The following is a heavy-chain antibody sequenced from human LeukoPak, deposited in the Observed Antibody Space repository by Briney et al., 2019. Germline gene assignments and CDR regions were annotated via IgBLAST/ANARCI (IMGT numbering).Heavy chain of an antibody. CDR2: IYHSGIT. D-gene: IGHD6-13*01. CDR1: GYSISSGYY. CDR3: ARVEAAARGWFDP. Sequence: EASETLSLTCAVSGYSISSGYYWGWIRQSPGKGLEWIGSIYHSGITYHNPSLKSRVNISVDTSKNQFSLKLSSVTAADTAVYYCARVEAAARGWFDPWGQGTLVTVSS. V-gene: IGHV4-38-2*01. J-gene: IGHJ5*02.